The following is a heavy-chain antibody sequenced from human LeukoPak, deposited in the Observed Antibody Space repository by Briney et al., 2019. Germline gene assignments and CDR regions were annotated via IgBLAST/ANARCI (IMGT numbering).Heavy chain of an antibody. Sequence: GGSLRLSCAASGFTFSSYAMSWVRQAPGKGLEWVSAISGSGGSTYYADSVKGRFTISRDNSKNTLYLQMNSLRAEDTAVCYCARVTDDYGGNSGVRYFDYWGQGTLVTVSS. CDR1: GFTFSSYA. V-gene: IGHV3-23*01. D-gene: IGHD4-17*01. CDR3: ARVTDDYGGNSGVRYFDY. CDR2: ISGSGGST. J-gene: IGHJ4*02.